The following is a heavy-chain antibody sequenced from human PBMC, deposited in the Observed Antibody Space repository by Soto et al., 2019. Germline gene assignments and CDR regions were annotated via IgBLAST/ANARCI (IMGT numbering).Heavy chain of an antibody. Sequence: GASVKVSCKASGYIFTGYYMHWVRQAPGQGLEWMGWINPHSGDTHYAQKFQDRVTMTRDTSISTAYMELSRLTSDDGAVYFCARAHEYGDFRQFDYWGQGTLVTVSS. D-gene: IGHD4-17*01. CDR2: INPHSGDT. J-gene: IGHJ4*02. CDR1: GYIFTGYY. V-gene: IGHV1-2*02. CDR3: ARAHEYGDFRQFDY.